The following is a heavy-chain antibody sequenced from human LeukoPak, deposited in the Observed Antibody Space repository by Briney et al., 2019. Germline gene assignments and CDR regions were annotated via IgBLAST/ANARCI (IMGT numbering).Heavy chain of an antibody. D-gene: IGHD4-17*01. CDR2: INPNSGGT. J-gene: IGHJ5*02. V-gene: IGHV1-2*02. CDR3: ARESNGYGDAGWFDP. CDR1: GYTFTGYY. Sequence: ASVKVSCKASGYTFTGYYMHWVRQAPGQGLEWMGWINPNSGGTNYAQKFQGRVTMTRDTSISTAYMELSRLRSDDTAVYCCARESNGYGDAGWFDPWGQGTLVTVSS.